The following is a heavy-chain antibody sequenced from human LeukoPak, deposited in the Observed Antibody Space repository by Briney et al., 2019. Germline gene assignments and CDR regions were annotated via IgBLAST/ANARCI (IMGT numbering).Heavy chain of an antibody. Sequence: GGSLRLSCAASGFTFSSYWMSWVRQAPGKGLEWVANIKQDGSEKYYVDSVKGRFTISRDNAKNSLYLRMNSLRAEDTAVYYCARDHRSVAGTQNPYYYYYMDVWGKGTTVTVSS. CDR2: IKQDGSEK. D-gene: IGHD6-19*01. V-gene: IGHV3-7*01. CDR1: GFTFSSYW. CDR3: ARDHRSVAGTQNPYYYYYMDV. J-gene: IGHJ6*03.